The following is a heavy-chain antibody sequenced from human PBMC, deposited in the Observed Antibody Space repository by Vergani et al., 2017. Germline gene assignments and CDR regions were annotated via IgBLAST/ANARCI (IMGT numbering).Heavy chain of an antibody. D-gene: IGHD3-16*01. J-gene: IGHJ4*02. CDR3: ARDGGQLLSGFDY. V-gene: IGHV3-21*01. CDR1: GFTFSSYS. CDR2: ISSSSSYI. Sequence: VQLVESGGGVVQPGRSLRLSCAASGFTFSSYSMNWVRQAPGKGLEWVSSISSSSSYIYYADSVKGRFTISRDNAKNSLYLQMNSLRAEDTAVYYCARDGGQLLSGFDYWGQGTLVTVSS.